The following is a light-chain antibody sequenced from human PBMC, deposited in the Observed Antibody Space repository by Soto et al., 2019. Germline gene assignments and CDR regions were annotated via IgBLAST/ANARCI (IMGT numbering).Light chain of an antibody. CDR3: QQYFDVPFT. J-gene: IGKJ4*01. Sequence: DIVMTRSPDSLAVSLGERATMNCKCSRSVLYKSNNKNHLAWYQQKPGQPPQLIIYWASTRESGVPERFSGSGSGTDFTLTISSLEAEDVAFYWCQQYFDVPFTFGGGTKVDIK. CDR2: WAS. V-gene: IGKV4-1*01. CDR1: RSVLYKSNNKNH.